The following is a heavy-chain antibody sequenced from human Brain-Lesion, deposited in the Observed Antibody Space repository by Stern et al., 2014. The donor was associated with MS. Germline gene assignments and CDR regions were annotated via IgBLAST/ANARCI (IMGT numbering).Heavy chain of an antibody. CDR1: GYIFTGYY. J-gene: IGHJ6*02. CDR2: INPNTGGT. Sequence: QLVQSGAEVKKPGALVKVSCKTSGYIFTGYYIHWVRQAPGQGLEWMAWINPNTGGTKYAQKFQGRVTMSRDTSISTAYVELSSLTSDDTAVYYCARDQRGITIFGVVTDYYYLGMDVWGQGTTVTVSS. V-gene: IGHV1-2*02. CDR3: ARDQRGITIFGVVTDYYYLGMDV. D-gene: IGHD3-3*01.